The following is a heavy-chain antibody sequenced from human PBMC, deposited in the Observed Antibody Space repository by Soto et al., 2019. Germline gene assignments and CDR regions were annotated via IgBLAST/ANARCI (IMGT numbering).Heavy chain of an antibody. CDR1: GGSISSYY. D-gene: IGHD4-17*01. CDR2: VHYSGTT. Sequence: QLQLQESGPRLVKPSETLSLTCTVSGGSISSYYWRWIRQSPGRGLEWIGFVHYSGTTNYNPSLKSRGAMSLDSSRIQFSLTLNSVTTADTAVYYCARGSALIYGDYPGAGYFDFWGQGILVNVSS. J-gene: IGHJ4*02. CDR3: ARGSALIYGDYPGAGYFDF. V-gene: IGHV4-59*01.